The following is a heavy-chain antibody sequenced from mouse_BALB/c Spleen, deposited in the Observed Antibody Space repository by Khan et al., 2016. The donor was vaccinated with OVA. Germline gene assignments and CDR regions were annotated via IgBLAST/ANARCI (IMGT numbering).Heavy chain of an antibody. Sequence: EVKLLESGPGLVKPSQSLSLTCTVTGYSITRDYAWNWIRQFPGNKLEWMGFISYSGNTKYNPPLKSRFSITRDTSKNQFFLQLNSVTTEDTATYYCARVYGGDFDYWGQGTSLTVSS. V-gene: IGHV3-2*02. CDR2: ISYSGNT. CDR3: ARVYGGDFDY. J-gene: IGHJ2*02. D-gene: IGHD1-1*01. CDR1: GYSITRDYA.